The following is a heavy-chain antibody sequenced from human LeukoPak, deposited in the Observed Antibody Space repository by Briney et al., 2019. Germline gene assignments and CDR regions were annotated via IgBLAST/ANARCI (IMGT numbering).Heavy chain of an antibody. D-gene: IGHD6-13*01. CDR3: ARGIADPYSFDS. CDR1: GGSINFYY. V-gene: IGHV4-4*07. CDR2: IYSTGST. Sequence: KTSETLSLTCTVSGGSINFYYWSWIRQPAGKGLEWIGRIYSTGSTNYSPSLKSRVTMSVDKSKNQFSLNLSSVTAVDTAVYYCARGIADPYSFDSWGQGTLVTVSS. J-gene: IGHJ4*02.